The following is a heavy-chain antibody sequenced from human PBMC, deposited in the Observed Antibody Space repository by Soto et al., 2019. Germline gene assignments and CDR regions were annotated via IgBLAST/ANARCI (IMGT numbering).Heavy chain of an antibody. Sequence: EVQLVESGGGLVQPGRSLRLSCAASGFTFDDYAMHWVRQAPGKGLEWVSGISWNSGSIGYADSVKGRFTISRDNAKNSLYLQMNSPRAEDTALYYCAKGMSSWGAFDYWGQGTLVTVSS. CDR1: GFTFDDYA. D-gene: IGHD6-13*01. V-gene: IGHV3-9*01. CDR2: ISWNSGSI. J-gene: IGHJ4*02. CDR3: AKGMSSWGAFDY.